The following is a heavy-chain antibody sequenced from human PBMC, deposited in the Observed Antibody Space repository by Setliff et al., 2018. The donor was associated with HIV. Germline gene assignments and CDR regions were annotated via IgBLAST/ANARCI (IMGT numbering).Heavy chain of an antibody. CDR1: GYTFTDYD. J-gene: IGHJ4*02. CDR2: INPNSSDT. CDR3: ARRVPPIPSGDLDY. V-gene: IGHV1-2*02. Sequence: ASVKVSCKASGYTFTDYDIHWVRQAPGQGLEWMGWINPNSSDTNYAQKFQGRVTMTRDTSISTAYMDLSRLRSDDTAVYYCARRVPPIPSGDLDYWGKGTLVTVSS. D-gene: IGHD4-17*01.